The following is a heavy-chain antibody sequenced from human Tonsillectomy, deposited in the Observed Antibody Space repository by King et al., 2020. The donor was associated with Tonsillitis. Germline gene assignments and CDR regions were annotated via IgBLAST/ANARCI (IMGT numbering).Heavy chain of an antibody. V-gene: IGHV3-33*01. Sequence: VQLVESGGGVVQPGRSLRLSCAASGFTFSSYGMHWVRQAPGKGLEWVAVIWFDGSSKYYADSVKGRFTISRDNSKNTLYLQMNSLRAEDTAVYYCGVAAAGHDHYYYYGMDVWGQGTTVTVSS. D-gene: IGHD6-13*01. CDR2: IWFDGSSK. CDR1: GFTFSSYG. CDR3: GVAAAGHDHYYYYGMDV. J-gene: IGHJ6*02.